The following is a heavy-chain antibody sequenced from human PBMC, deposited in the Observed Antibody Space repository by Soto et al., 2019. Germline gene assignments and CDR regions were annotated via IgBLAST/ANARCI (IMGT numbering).Heavy chain of an antibody. V-gene: IGHV3-74*01. CDR3: AREGFYGDYALDY. Sequence: EVQLVESGGGLVQPGGSLRLSCPASGFTFSNYWMHWVRQAPGKGLLWVSRIRTDGSSTGYADSVKGRFTISRDNAKNTLYLQMNSLRAEDTAVYYCAREGFYGDYALDYWGQGTLVTVSS. J-gene: IGHJ4*02. CDR1: GFTFSNYW. D-gene: IGHD4-17*01. CDR2: IRTDGSST.